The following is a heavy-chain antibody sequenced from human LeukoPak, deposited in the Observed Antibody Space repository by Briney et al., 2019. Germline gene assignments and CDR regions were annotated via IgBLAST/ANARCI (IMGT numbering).Heavy chain of an antibody. V-gene: IGHV3-23*01. J-gene: IGHJ5*02. CDR2: ISGSGGST. CDR3: AKETGYCSSTSCPRGWFDP. CDR1: GFTFSSYA. D-gene: IGHD2-2*01. Sequence: GGSLRLSCAASGFTFSSYAMSRVRQAPGKGLEWVSAISGSGGSTYYADSVKGRFTISRDNSKNTLYLQMNSLRAEDTAAYYCAKETGYCSSTSCPRGWFDPWGQGTLVTVSS.